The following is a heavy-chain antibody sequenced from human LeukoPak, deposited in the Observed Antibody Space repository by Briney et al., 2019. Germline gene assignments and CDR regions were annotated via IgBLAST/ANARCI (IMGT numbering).Heavy chain of an antibody. V-gene: IGHV4-34*01. CDR3: ARGDGNSYSSSWYHGIGFDY. CDR2: INHSGST. D-gene: IGHD6-13*01. J-gene: IGHJ4*02. Sequence: PSETPSLTCAVYGGSFSGYYWSWIRQPPGKGLEWIGEINHSGSTNYNPSLKSRVTISVDTSKNQFSLKLSSVTAADTAVYYCARGDGNSYSSSWYHGIGFDYWGQGTLVTVSS. CDR1: GGSFSGYY.